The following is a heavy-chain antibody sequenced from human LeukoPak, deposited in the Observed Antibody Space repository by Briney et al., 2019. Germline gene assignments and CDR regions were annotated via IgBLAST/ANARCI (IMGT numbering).Heavy chain of an antibody. D-gene: IGHD6-13*01. V-gene: IGHV4-39*01. CDR2: IYYSGAN. CDR1: GGSMSSSSYY. CDR3: ACSPYIAEVPYYFDY. J-gene: IGHJ4*02. Sequence: SETLSLTCTVSGGSMSSSSYYWGWIRQSPGKGLEWIGSIYYSGANHYNPSLKSRVTISVDTSKNQFSLKLSSVTAADTAVYYCACSPYIAEVPYYFDYWGQGTLVTVSS.